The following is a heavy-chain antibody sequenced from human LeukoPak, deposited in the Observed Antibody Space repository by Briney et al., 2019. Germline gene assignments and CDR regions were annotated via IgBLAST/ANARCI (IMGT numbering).Heavy chain of an antibody. CDR2: IKQDRSEK. D-gene: IGHD3-22*01. V-gene: IGHV3-7*01. J-gene: IGHJ4*02. CDR3: ARVAPDSNFDSNGFYPFDY. CDR1: GFTFSNYW. Sequence: GGSLRLSCAASGFTFSNYWMSWVRQAPGKGLEWVANIKQDRSEKYYVDSVKGRFTISRDNAKNSQYLQMSGLSAEDTAVYYCARVAPDSNFDSNGFYPFDYWGRGALVTVSS.